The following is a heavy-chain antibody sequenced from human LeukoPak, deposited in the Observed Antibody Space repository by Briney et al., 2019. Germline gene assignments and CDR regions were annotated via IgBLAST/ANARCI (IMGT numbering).Heavy chain of an antibody. CDR3: ARVSDISVAAYFDY. CDR1: GFTFSSYD. Sequence: PGGSLRLSCAACGFTFSSYDMHWVRQATGKGLEWFSTIGTAGDTYYPGSVKGQFTISRENAKNSLYLQMNSLRAEDTALYYCARVSDISVAAYFDYWGQGTLVTVSS. CDR2: IGTAGDT. D-gene: IGHD6-19*01. J-gene: IGHJ4*02. V-gene: IGHV3-13*03.